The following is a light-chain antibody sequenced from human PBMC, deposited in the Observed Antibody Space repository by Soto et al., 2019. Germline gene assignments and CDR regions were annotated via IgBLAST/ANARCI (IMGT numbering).Light chain of an antibody. CDR3: QQYNNWPRT. Sequence: EIVMTQSPATLSVSPGERATLSCRASQTVSINLAWYQQILGQAPRLLIYGASTRATGIPDRFSGSGSGTEFTLSISSLQSEVFAVYYCQQYNNWPRTFGQGTTVEIK. J-gene: IGKJ1*01. CDR2: GAS. CDR1: QTVSIN. V-gene: IGKV3-15*01.